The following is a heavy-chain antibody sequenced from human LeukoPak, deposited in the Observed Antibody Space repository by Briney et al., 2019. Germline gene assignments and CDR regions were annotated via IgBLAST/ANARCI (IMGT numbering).Heavy chain of an antibody. CDR3: ARSSSYQPYYFDN. CDR2: IYPGDSQT. V-gene: IGHV5-51*01. J-gene: IGHJ4*02. Sequence: GESLKISCKGSGYSFTSYWIAWMRQMPGKGLEWMGIIYPGDSQTRYSPSFQGQVTISVDKSTSTAYLQWSTLKASDTAMYYCARSSSYQPYYFDNWGQGTLVTVSS. CDR1: GYSFTSYW. D-gene: IGHD2-2*01.